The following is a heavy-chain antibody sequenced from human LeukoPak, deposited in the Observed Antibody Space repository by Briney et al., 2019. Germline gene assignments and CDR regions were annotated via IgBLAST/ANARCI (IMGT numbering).Heavy chain of an antibody. D-gene: IGHD2-2*01. CDR3: ARWIPADY. CDR1: GFTFSSYE. J-gene: IGHJ4*02. Sequence: GGSRRLSCAASGFTFSSYEMNWVRQAPGKGLEWVSYISSSGSTLYYADSVKGRFTISRDNAKNSLYLQMNSLRAEDTAVYYCARWIPADYWGQGTLVTVSS. CDR2: ISSSGSTL. V-gene: IGHV3-48*03.